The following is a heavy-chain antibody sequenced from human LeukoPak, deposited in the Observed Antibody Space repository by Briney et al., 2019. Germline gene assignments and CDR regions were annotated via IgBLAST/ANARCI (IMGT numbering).Heavy chain of an antibody. CDR2: INSDGSST. CDR1: GFTFSSYW. D-gene: IGHD2/OR15-2a*01. V-gene: IGHV3-74*01. J-gene: IGHJ3*02. Sequence: GGSLRLSCAASGFTFSSYWMHWVRQAPGKGLVWVSRINSDGSSTSYADSVKGRFTISRDNAKNTLYLQMNSLRAEDTAVYYCASIQFYDDAFDIWGQGTLVTVSS. CDR3: ASIQFYDDAFDI.